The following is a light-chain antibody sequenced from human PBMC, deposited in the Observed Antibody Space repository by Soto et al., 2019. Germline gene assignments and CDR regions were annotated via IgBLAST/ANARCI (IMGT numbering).Light chain of an antibody. V-gene: IGKV3-20*01. Sequence: EIVLTQSPGALSLSPGDRATLSCRASQSVSSTYLAWYQQKPGQAPRLLIHGTSNRATGIPDRFSGSGSGTDFTLTIGRLEPEDFAVYFCQLYGTSPMYTFGQGTKLEIK. CDR3: QLYGTSPMYT. CDR1: QSVSSTY. J-gene: IGKJ2*01. CDR2: GTS.